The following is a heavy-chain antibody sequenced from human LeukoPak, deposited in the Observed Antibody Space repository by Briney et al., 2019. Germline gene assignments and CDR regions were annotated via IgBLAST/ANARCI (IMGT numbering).Heavy chain of an antibody. D-gene: IGHD3-10*01. CDR3: ATGRDPYKTGH. CDR2: IYYSGST. V-gene: IGHV4-59*01. Sequence: SETLSLTCTVSGGSISSYYWSWIRQPPGKGLEWIGYIYYSGSTNYNPSLQSRVTISVDTPKRQFSLKLSSLAAADTAVYYCATGRDPYKTGHWGQGTLVTVSS. J-gene: IGHJ4*02. CDR1: GGSISSYY.